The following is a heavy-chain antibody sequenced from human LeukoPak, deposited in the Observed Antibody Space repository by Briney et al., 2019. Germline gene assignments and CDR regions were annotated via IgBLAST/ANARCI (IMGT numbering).Heavy chain of an antibody. J-gene: IGHJ6*03. CDR2: IFHTGST. Sequence: SETLSLTCSVSGYSIDSGYYWVWLRQPPGKGLEWIASIFHTGSTYYKPSLKSRVAISLDTTNNFFSLKVNSVTATDTAVYYCATSGTYRGDYFYYYMDVWGKGTTVTVSS. CDR3: ATSGTYRGDYFYYYMDV. V-gene: IGHV4-38-2*01. CDR1: GYSIDSGYY. D-gene: IGHD1-26*01.